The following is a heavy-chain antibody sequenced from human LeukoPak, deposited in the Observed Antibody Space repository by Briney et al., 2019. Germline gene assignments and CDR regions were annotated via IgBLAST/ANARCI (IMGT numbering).Heavy chain of an antibody. CDR2: ISSSSSTI. D-gene: IGHD1-14*01. J-gene: IGHJ3*02. V-gene: IGHV3-48*04. CDR1: GFTFSSYS. Sequence: GGSLRLSCAASGFTFSSYSMNWVRQAPGKGLEWVSYISSSSSTIYYADSVKGRFTISRDNAKNSLFLQMDSLSAEDTAVYYCARDRDEYNNSEDAFDIWGQGTKVTVSS. CDR3: ARDRDEYNNSEDAFDI.